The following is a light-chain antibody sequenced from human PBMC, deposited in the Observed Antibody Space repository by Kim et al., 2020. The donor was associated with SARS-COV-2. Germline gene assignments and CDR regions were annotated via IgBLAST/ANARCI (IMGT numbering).Light chain of an antibody. Sequence: SMAPGDRATLSGRASHLNNNNLAWFQHKPGRPPTLLMFDASTRVAAPARFSGSGSGTDFTLTIDSLRPEDCAVYYCQQYDDWPPYTFGQGTKLEI. CDR3: QQYDDWPPYT. CDR2: DAS. CDR1: HLNNNN. V-gene: IGKV3-15*01. J-gene: IGKJ2*01.